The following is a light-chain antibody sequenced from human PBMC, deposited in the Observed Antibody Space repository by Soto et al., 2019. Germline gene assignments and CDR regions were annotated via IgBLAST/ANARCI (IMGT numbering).Light chain of an antibody. CDR2: GAS. V-gene: IGKV3-20*01. CDR3: QQYGNSPPET. J-gene: IGKJ5*01. CDR1: QSVSNNY. Sequence: EIVLTQSPGTLSLSPGERATLSCRASQSVSNNYLAWYQQKPGQAPRLLIYGASSRAPGIPDRFSGSGSRTDFTLTISRLEPEDFAVYYCQQYGNSPPETFGQGTRLEIK.